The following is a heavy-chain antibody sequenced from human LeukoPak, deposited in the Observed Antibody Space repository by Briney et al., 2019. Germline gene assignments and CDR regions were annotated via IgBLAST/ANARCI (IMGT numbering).Heavy chain of an antibody. J-gene: IGHJ4*02. Sequence: PGGSLRLSCAASGFTFSSYGMHWVRQAPGKGLEWVAVIWYDGSNKYYADSVKGRFTISRDNSKNTLYLQMNSLRAEDTAVYYCARDPLQDYGGNRPFDYWGQGTLVTVSS. V-gene: IGHV3-33*01. CDR2: IWYDGSNK. D-gene: IGHD4-23*01. CDR1: GFTFSSYG. CDR3: ARDPLQDYGGNRPFDY.